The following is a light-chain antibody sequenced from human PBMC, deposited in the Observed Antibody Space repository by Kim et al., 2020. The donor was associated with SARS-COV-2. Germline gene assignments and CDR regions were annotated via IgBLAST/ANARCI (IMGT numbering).Light chain of an antibody. CDR2: GAS. CDR3: QQYGSSPPAWT. Sequence: EIVLTQSPGTLSLSPGTRATLPCRASQSVSSSYLAWYQQKPGQAPRLLIYGASSRTTGIPDRFSGSGSGTDFTLTISRLEPEDFAVYYCQQYGSSPPAWTFGQGTKVDIK. J-gene: IGKJ1*01. CDR1: QSVSSSY. V-gene: IGKV3-20*01.